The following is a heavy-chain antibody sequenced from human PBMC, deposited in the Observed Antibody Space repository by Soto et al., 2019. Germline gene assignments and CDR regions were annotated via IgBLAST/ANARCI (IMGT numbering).Heavy chain of an antibody. D-gene: IGHD3-22*01. CDR2: IYYSGST. CDR3: ARDTLFGYYDSRGWFDP. J-gene: IGHJ5*02. V-gene: IGHV4-59*01. CDR1: GGSISRYY. Sequence: QVQLQESGPGLVKPSETLSLICTVSGGSISRYYWSWIRQPPGKGLEWIGYIYYSGSTNYNPSLRIRGTISVDTSKHQFSPKLSSVTAADTAVDYCARDTLFGYYDSRGWFDPWGQGTLVTVSS.